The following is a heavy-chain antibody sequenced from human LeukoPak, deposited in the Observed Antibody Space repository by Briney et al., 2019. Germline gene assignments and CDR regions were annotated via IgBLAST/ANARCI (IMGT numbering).Heavy chain of an antibody. CDR1: GGSISSGGYY. CDR3: ARALSGDTSWFDP. V-gene: IGHV4-31*03. CDR2: IYYSGST. J-gene: IGHJ5*02. D-gene: IGHD3-10*01. Sequence: SETLSLTCTVSGGSISSGGYYWSWIRQHPGKGLEWIGYIYYSGSTYYNPSLKSRVTISVDTSKNQFSLKLSSVTAADTVVYYCARALSGDTSWFDPWGQGTLVTVSS.